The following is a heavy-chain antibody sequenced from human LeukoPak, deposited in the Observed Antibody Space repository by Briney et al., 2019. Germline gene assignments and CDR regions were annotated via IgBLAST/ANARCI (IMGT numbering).Heavy chain of an antibody. CDR2: ISPYTDNT. CDR1: GYTSINYS. Sequence: ASVMASSKASGYTSINYSISWVRHAPRQGLEWMGWISPYTDNTNYAQNFQGRVTMTTDTSTTTAYMELSSLRSEDTAVYYCATEAYGDYGSRDAFDIWGQGTMVTVSS. V-gene: IGHV1-18*01. CDR3: ATEAYGDYGSRDAFDI. D-gene: IGHD4-17*01. J-gene: IGHJ3*02.